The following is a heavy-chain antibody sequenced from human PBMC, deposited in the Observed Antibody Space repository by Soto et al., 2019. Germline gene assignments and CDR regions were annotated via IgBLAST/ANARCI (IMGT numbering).Heavy chain of an antibody. Sequence: EVQLVESGGGLVQPGGSLRLSCAASGFTFSSYWMSWVRQAPGKGLEWVANIKQDGSEKYYVDSVKGRFTISRDNAKNSLYLQMNSLRGEDTAVYYCARVYRDPIVATIRCYYYYMDVWGKGTTVTVSS. D-gene: IGHD5-12*01. CDR1: GFTFSSYW. CDR2: IKQDGSEK. V-gene: IGHV3-7*01. J-gene: IGHJ6*03. CDR3: ARVYRDPIVATIRCYYYYMDV.